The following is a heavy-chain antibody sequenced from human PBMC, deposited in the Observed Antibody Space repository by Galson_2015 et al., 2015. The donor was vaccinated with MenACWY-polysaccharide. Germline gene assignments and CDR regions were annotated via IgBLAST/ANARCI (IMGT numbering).Heavy chain of an antibody. V-gene: IGHV2-5*02. J-gene: IGHJ4*02. D-gene: IGHD6-19*01. CDR1: GISLNTSGVA. Sequence: PALVKPTQTLTLTCTLSGISLNTSGVAVAWIRQPPGRALEWPALIYWDDDKRYSPSLKTRLTITKDTSKNQVVLIMTNVDPVDTATYYCAHRSCVTSGWAFDYWGQGTLVTVSS. CDR3: AHRSCVTSGWAFDY. CDR2: IYWDDDK.